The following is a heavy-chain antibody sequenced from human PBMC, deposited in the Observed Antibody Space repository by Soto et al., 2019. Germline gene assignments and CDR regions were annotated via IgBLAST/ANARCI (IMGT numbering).Heavy chain of an antibody. CDR1: GGSISSGDYY. CDR2: IYYSGST. D-gene: IGHD3-10*01. Sequence: SETLSLTCTVSGGSISSGDYYWSWIRQPPGKGLGWIGSIYYSGSTYYNPSLKSRVTISVDTSKNQFSLKLTSVTAADTAIYYCATRFYSSGVLFDYWGPGTQVTVSS. V-gene: IGHV4-30-4*02. J-gene: IGHJ4*02. CDR3: ATRFYSSGVLFDY.